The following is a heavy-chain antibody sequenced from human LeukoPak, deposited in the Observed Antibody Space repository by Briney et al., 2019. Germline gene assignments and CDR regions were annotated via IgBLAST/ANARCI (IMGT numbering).Heavy chain of an antibody. V-gene: IGHV4-34*01. CDR1: GGSFSGYY. CDR3: ARGRRLRVAALGFDP. J-gene: IGHJ5*02. Sequence: PSETLSLTCAVYGGSFSGYYWSWIRQPPGKGLEWIGEINHSGSTNYNPSLKSRVTISVDTSKNQFSLKLSSVTAADTAVYYCARGRRLRVAALGFDPWGQGTLVTVSS. CDR2: INHSGST. D-gene: IGHD2-15*01.